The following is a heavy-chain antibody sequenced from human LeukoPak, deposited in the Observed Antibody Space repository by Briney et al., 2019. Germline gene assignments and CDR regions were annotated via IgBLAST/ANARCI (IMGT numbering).Heavy chain of an antibody. D-gene: IGHD7-27*01. V-gene: IGHV3-23*01. J-gene: IGHJ3*02. CDR2: ISDTGGST. CDR3: ARELGVQSGTFDI. Sequence: GGSLRLSCAASGFTFSNYAMTWVRQAPGKGLEWVSVISDTGGSTYYADSVKGRFTISRDNSKNTLHLQMNSLRAEDTAVYYCARELGVQSGTFDIWGQGTMVTVSS. CDR1: GFTFSNYA.